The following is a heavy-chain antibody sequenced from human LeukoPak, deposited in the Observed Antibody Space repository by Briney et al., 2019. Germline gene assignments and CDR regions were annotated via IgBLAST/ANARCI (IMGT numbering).Heavy chain of an antibody. CDR1: GYTFTSYD. Sequence: GASVKVSCKASGYTFTSYDINWVRQATGQGLEWMGWMNPNSGNTGYAQKFQGRVTMTRNTSISTAYMELSSLRSEDTAVYYCARAYSSGWRYYYYYYGMDVWGQGTTVTGSS. J-gene: IGHJ6*02. CDR2: MNPNSGNT. CDR3: ARAYSSGWRYYYYYYGMDV. D-gene: IGHD6-19*01. V-gene: IGHV1-8*01.